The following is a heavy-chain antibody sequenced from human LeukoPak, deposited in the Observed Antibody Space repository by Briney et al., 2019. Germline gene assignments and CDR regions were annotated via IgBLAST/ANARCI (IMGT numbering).Heavy chain of an antibody. Sequence: GGSLRLSCAASGFTFSSYAMSWVRQAPGKGLEWVSAISGSGGGTYYADSVKGRFTISRDNSKNILYLQMNSLRAEDTAVYYCAKAFREFGSSSYSSFDIWGQGTLVTVSS. CDR2: ISGSGGGT. CDR1: GFTFSSYA. D-gene: IGHD6-13*01. CDR3: AKAFREFGSSSYSSFDI. V-gene: IGHV3-23*01. J-gene: IGHJ3*02.